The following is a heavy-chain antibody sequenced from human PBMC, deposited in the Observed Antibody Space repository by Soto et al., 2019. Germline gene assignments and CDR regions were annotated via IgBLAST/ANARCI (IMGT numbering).Heavy chain of an antibody. D-gene: IGHD6-19*01. CDR2: SSPRGDTI. J-gene: IGHJ4*02. Sequence: GGSLRLSCVASGFSLANYPMNWVRQTPGKGLEWISYSSPRGDTIYYADSVEGRFTIARDNARNSLSLHMSSLRDEDSALYYCAKGPHTNVGWPYYFESWGQGVPVTVSS. CDR1: GFSLANYP. V-gene: IGHV3-48*02. CDR3: AKGPHTNVGWPYYFES.